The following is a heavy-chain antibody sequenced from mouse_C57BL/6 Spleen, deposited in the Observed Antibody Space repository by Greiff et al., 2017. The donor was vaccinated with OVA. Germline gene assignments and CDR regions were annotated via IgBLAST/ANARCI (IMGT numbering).Heavy chain of an antibody. Sequence: QVHVKQSGAELVRPGASVTLSCKASGYTFTDYEMHWVKQTPVHGLEWIGAIDPETGGTAYNQKFKGKAILTADKSSSTAYMELRSLTSEDSAVYYCTRRYYSNYDDWYFDVWGTGTTVTVSS. V-gene: IGHV1-15*01. CDR2: IDPETGGT. CDR1: GYTFTDYE. D-gene: IGHD2-5*01. CDR3: TRRYYSNYDDWYFDV. J-gene: IGHJ1*03.